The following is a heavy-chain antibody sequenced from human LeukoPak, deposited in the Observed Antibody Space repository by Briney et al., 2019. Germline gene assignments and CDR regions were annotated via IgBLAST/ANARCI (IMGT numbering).Heavy chain of an antibody. CDR3: ARKRWPEYQLLSELYYFDY. D-gene: IGHD2-2*01. V-gene: IGHV1-18*01. CDR2: VSSYDEDI. CDR1: GYTFATYG. J-gene: IGHJ4*02. Sequence: GASVKVSCKASGYTFATYGISWVRQAPGQGLEWMGWVSSYDEDINYAQKVQGRLTLTTDTSTSTAYMELRSLRSDDTAVYYCARKRWPEYQLLSELYYFDYWGQGTLVTVSS.